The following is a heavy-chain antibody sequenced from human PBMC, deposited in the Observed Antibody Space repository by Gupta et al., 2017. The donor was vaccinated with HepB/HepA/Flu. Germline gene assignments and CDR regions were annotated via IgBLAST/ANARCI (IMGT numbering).Heavy chain of an antibody. CDR3: ARDLGSILVRQYSSSSLFDY. CDR2: IYTSGST. Sequence: QVQLQESGPGLVKPSETLSLTCTVSGGSISSYYWSWIRQPAGKGLEWIGRIYTSGSTNYNPSLKSRVTMSVDTSKNQFSLKLSSVTAADTAVYYCARDLGSILVRQYSSSSLFDYWGQGTLVTVSS. J-gene: IGHJ4*02. D-gene: IGHD6-6*01. CDR1: GGSISSYY. V-gene: IGHV4-4*07.